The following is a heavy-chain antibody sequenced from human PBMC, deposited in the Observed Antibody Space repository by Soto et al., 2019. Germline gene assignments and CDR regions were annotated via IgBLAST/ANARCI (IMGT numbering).Heavy chain of an antibody. D-gene: IGHD3-9*01. Sequence: PSETLSLTCAVSGGSISSGGYSWSWIRQPPGKGLEWIGYIYHSGSTYYNPSLKSRVTISVDRPKNQFSLKLSSVTAADTAVYYCASTSPGYDILTGHSSTEYFQHWGQGTLVTAPQ. V-gene: IGHV4-30-2*01. CDR3: ASTSPGYDILTGHSSTEYFQH. CDR1: GGSISSGGYS. CDR2: IYHSGST. J-gene: IGHJ1*01.